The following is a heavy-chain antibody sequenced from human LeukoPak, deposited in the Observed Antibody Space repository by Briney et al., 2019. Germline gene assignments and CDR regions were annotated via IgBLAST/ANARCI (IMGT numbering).Heavy chain of an antibody. CDR3: ARWGYYDSSGHFDY. CDR1: GFPFSSYD. CDR2: IVTAGDT. D-gene: IGHD3-22*01. J-gene: IGHJ4*02. V-gene: IGHV3-13*01. Sequence: GSLSLSCAASGFPFSSYDMHWVRQATGKGLEWVSAIVTAGDTYYPGSVKGRFTISRENAKNSLYLQMNSLRAGDTAVYYCARWGYYDSSGHFDYWGQGTLVTVSS.